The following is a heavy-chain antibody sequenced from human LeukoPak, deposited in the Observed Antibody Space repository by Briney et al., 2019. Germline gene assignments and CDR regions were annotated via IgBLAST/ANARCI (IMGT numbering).Heavy chain of an antibody. Sequence: ASVKVSCEASGGTFSSYAISWVRQAPGQGLEWMGGIIPIFGTANYAQKFQGRVTITADESTSTAYMELSSLRSEDTAVYYCARRIYDSSGYYCELWGQGTLVTVSS. CDR1: GGTFSSYA. CDR3: ARRIYDSSGYYCEL. V-gene: IGHV1-69*13. CDR2: IIPIFGTA. D-gene: IGHD3-22*01. J-gene: IGHJ4*02.